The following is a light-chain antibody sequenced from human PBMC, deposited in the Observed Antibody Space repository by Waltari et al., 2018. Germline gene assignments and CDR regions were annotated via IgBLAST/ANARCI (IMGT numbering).Light chain of an antibody. CDR3: QQLNSYPFT. Sequence: DIQVTQSPSSLSASVGDRVTIPCRASQSFSIYLNWYQQKPGKAPKLLISAASSLQSGVPSRFSGSGSGTDFTLTISSLQPEDFATYYCQQLNSYPFTFGGGTKVEIK. CDR2: AAS. J-gene: IGKJ4*01. V-gene: IGKV1-39*01. CDR1: QSFSIY.